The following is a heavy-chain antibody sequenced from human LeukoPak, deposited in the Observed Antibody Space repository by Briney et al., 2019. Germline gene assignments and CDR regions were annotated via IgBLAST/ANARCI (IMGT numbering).Heavy chain of an antibody. CDR3: ARDPAAYYYDSSAGYAFDI. D-gene: IGHD3-22*01. J-gene: IGHJ3*02. V-gene: IGHV1-18*01. Sequence: SLVKVSCKASGYTFTSYGISWVRQAPGQGLEWMGWISAYNGNTNYAQKLQGRVTMTTDTSTSTAYMELRSLRSDDTAVYYCARDPAAYYYDSSAGYAFDIWGQGTMVTVSS. CDR2: ISAYNGNT. CDR1: GYTFTSYG.